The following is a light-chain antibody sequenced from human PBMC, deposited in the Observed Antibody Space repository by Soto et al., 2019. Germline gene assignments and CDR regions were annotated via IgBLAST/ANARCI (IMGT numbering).Light chain of an antibody. CDR3: QQYSSWPPIT. Sequence: EIVLTQSPATLPVSPGERATLSCRASQSVSTNLAWYQQKPGQAPRLLIYGASTRATGIPARFSGSGSGTEFTLTINSLQSEDFAVYYCQQYSSWPPITFGQGTRLEIK. J-gene: IGKJ5*01. CDR1: QSVSTN. CDR2: GAS. V-gene: IGKV3-15*01.